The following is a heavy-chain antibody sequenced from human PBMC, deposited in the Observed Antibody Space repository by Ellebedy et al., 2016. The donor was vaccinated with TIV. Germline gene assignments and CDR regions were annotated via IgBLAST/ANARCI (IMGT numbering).Heavy chain of an antibody. CDR2: NNAGNGNR. Sequence: AASVKVSCKASGYTFTTYTMHWVRQAPGQRLEWIGWNNAGNGNRKYSQKFQGRVTITRDTSASTAYMELSSLRSEDTAVYYCARDGLPQGWAYWGQGTLVTVSS. CDR1: GYTFTTYT. J-gene: IGHJ4*02. D-gene: IGHD1-26*01. CDR3: ARDGLPQGWAY. V-gene: IGHV1-3*01.